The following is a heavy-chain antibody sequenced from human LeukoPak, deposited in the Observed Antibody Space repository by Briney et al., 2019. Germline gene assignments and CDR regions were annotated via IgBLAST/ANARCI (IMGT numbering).Heavy chain of an antibody. J-gene: IGHJ4*02. CDR1: GGSFSGYY. CDR2: INHSGST. V-gene: IGHV4-34*01. Sequence: SETLSLTCAVYGGSFSGYYWSWIRQPPGKGLEWIGEINHSGSTNYNPSFKSRVTISVDTSKNQFSLKLSSVTAADTAVYYCARAPNCSSTSCYRFFDYWGQGTLVTVSS. D-gene: IGHD2-2*01. CDR3: ARAPNCSSTSCYRFFDY.